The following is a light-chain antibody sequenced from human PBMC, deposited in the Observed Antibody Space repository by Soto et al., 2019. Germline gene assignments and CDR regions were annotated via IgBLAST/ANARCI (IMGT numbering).Light chain of an antibody. V-gene: IGKV3-15*01. Sequence: EILMRQSPSTLSVSPGEGVTLTCRASQGISDTLAWYQHKPGQTPRLLIYDTSTRATGVPTRFSGSRSGAEFTLTINSLQSEDFAVYYCQPYNNWPLTFGGGTKVDIK. CDR1: QGISDT. CDR3: QPYNNWPLT. CDR2: DTS. J-gene: IGKJ4*01.